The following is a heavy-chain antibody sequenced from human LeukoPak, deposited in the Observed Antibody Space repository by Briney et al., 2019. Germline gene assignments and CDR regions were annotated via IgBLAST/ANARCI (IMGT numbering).Heavy chain of an antibody. Sequence: ASVKVSCKASGYTFTSYYMHWVRQAPGQGLEWMGIINPSGGSTSYAQKFQGRVTMTRDTSTSTVYMKLSSLRSEDTAVYYCARNLGGGSSGYYYGDYYYGMDVWGQGTTVTVSS. CDR1: GYTFTSYY. D-gene: IGHD3-22*01. CDR3: ARNLGGGSSGYYYGDYYYGMDV. V-gene: IGHV1-46*01. J-gene: IGHJ6*02. CDR2: INPSGGST.